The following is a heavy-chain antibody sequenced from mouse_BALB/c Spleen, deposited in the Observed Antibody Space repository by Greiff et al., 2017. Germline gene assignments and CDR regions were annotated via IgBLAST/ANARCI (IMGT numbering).Heavy chain of an antibody. J-gene: IGHJ4*01. V-gene: IGHV14-4*02. Sequence: EVQLQQSGAELVRSGASVKLSCTASGFNIKDYCMHWVKQRPEQGLEWIGWIDPENGDTEYAPKFQGKATMTADTSSNTAYLQLSSLTSEDTAVYYCNEGYYGSSYTMDYWGQGTSVAVSS. CDR1: GFNIKDYC. D-gene: IGHD1-1*01. CDR2: IDPENGDT. CDR3: NEGYYGSSYTMDY.